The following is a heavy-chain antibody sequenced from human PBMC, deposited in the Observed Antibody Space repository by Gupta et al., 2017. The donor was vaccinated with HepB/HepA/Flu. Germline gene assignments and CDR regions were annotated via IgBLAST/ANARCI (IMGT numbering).Heavy chain of an antibody. Sequence: ITLKESGPTLVQPTQTLTLTCTFSGFSLSTRGVGVGWIRQPPGKALEWLALINWDDEKSYSPSLKSRLTSTKDTSKNHVVLTMTNMDPVATATYYCAKSGPQNYVLRYVDWLSPQIGFDYGCQGTLVTVSS. CDR3: AKSGPQNYVLRYVDWLSPQIGFDY. J-gene: IGHJ4*02. CDR2: INWDDEK. V-gene: IGHV2-5*02. CDR1: GFSLSTRGVG. D-gene: IGHD3-9*01.